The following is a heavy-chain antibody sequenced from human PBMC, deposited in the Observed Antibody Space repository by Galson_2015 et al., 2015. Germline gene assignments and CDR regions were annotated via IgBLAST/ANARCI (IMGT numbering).Heavy chain of an antibody. CDR3: ARGTYYYDSSGYPSPPNWFDP. J-gene: IGHJ5*02. D-gene: IGHD3-22*01. CDR2: MNPNSGNT. CDR1: GYTFTSYD. V-gene: IGHV1-8*01. Sequence: SVKVSCKASGYTFTSYDINWVRQATGQGLEWMGWMNPNSGNTGYAQKFQGRVTMTRNTSISTAYMELSSLRSEDTAVYYCARGTYYYDSSGYPSPPNWFDPWGQGTLVTVSS.